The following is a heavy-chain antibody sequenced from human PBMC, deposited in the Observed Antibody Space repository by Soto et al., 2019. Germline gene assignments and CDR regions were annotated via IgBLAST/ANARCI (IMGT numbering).Heavy chain of an antibody. CDR3: ARGAISTKGMDA. CDR1: GFTFSSFG. J-gene: IGHJ6*02. V-gene: IGHV3-23*01. Sequence: EVQLLESGGGLVQPGGSLRLSCVASGFTFSSFGMSWVRQAPGKGLQWVSAINDGGAYPYYANSVTGRFTISRDNFKDTLYLQMNSLTAEDTAIYYCARGAISTKGMDAWGQGPTVTVSS. CDR2: INDGGAYP. D-gene: IGHD2-2*01.